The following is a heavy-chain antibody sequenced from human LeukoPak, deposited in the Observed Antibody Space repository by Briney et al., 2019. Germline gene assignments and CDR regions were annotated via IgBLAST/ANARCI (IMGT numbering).Heavy chain of an antibody. Sequence: ASVKVSCKASGYTFTGSYIHWVRQAPGPGLEWMAWINPNSGGTNYAQKFQGRVTVTSDTSISTAYMEVTRLTSVDTAVYYCTRGTGAPNYFDFWGQGTLVTVSS. CDR3: TRGTGAPNYFDF. J-gene: IGHJ4*02. CDR1: GYTFTGSY. V-gene: IGHV1-2*02. CDR2: INPNSGGT. D-gene: IGHD7-27*01.